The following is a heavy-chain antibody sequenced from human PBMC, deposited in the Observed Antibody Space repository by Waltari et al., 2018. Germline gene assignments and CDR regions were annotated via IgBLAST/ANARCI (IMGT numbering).Heavy chain of an antibody. CDR3: ARDRGAADYIDY. D-gene: IGHD3-10*01. V-gene: IGHV4-38-2*02. J-gene: IGHJ4*02. CDR2: IYHSGST. CDR1: GYPISSGFY. Sequence: QVQLQESGPGLVKPSETLSLTCAVSGYPISSGFYWGWFRQPPGKGLEWIWSIYHSGSTYYNPSLKSRVSLSVDTSTNQFSLNLISVTAADTALYYCARDRGAADYIDYWGQGTLVTVSS.